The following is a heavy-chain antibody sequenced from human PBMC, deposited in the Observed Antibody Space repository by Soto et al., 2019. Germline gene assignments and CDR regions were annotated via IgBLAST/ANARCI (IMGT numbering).Heavy chain of an antibody. D-gene: IGHD2-2*01. CDR2: ISGYTGDT. CDR1: GYTFASYG. J-gene: IGHJ4*02. CDR3: ARARLDGRINSCYEY. Sequence: QVQLVQSGAEVKKPGASVKVSCKASGYTFASYGISWVRQAPGQGLEWVAWISGYTGDTHYAQNLQDRVTLTTDTYKKIVYLELSSLRSDDTAVYYCARARLDGRINSCYEYWGEGTLVTVSS. V-gene: IGHV1-18*01.